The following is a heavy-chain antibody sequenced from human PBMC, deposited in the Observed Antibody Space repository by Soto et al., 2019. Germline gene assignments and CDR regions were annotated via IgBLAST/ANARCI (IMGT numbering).Heavy chain of an antibody. Sequence: GASVKVSCKASGGTFSSYAISWVRQAPGQGLEWMGGIIPIFGTANYAQKFQGRVTITADESTSTAYMELSSLRSEDTAVYYCVYSYGYGIDYWGQGTLVTVSS. CDR1: GGTFSSYA. D-gene: IGHD5-18*01. CDR2: IIPIFGTA. J-gene: IGHJ4*02. V-gene: IGHV1-69*13. CDR3: VYSYGYGIDY.